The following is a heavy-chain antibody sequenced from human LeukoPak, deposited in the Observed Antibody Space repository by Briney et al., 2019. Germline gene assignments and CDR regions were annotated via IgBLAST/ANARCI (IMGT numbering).Heavy chain of an antibody. J-gene: IGHJ3*02. D-gene: IGHD6-13*01. V-gene: IGHV1-18*01. CDR2: ISAYNGNT. CDR3: ARDRVYSSSWYNKHAFDI. CDR1: GGTFSSYA. Sequence: ASVKVSCKASGGTFSSYAISWVRQAPGQGLEWMGWISAYNGNTNYAQKLQGRVTMTTDTSTSTAYMELRSLRSDDTAVYYCARDRVYSSSWYNKHAFDIWGQGTMVTVSS.